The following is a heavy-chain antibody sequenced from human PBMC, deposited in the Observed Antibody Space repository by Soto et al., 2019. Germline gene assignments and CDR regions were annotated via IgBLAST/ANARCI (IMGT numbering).Heavy chain of an antibody. D-gene: IGHD6-19*01. CDR3: ASLGAAGIIKNYYYYYGMDV. Sequence: SETLSLTCTVSGGSISSSSYYWGWIRQPPGKGLEWIGSIYYSGSTYYNPSLKSRVTISVDTSKNQFSLKLSSVTAAGTAVYYCASLGAAGIIKNYYYYYGMDVWGQGTTVTVSS. CDR1: GGSISSSSYY. V-gene: IGHV4-39*01. J-gene: IGHJ6*02. CDR2: IYYSGST.